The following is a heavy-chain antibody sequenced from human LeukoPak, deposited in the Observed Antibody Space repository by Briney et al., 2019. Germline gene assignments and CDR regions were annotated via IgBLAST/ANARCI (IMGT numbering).Heavy chain of an antibody. CDR3: ARTPAGSSGYL. CDR1: GGSISSSSYY. J-gene: IGHJ5*02. Sequence: SETLSLTCTVSGGSISSSSYYWGWIRQPPGKGLEWIGSIYYSGSTYYNPSLKSRVTISVDTSKNQFSLKLSSVTAADTAVYYCARTPAGSSGYLWGQGTLVTVSS. D-gene: IGHD6-19*01. V-gene: IGHV4-39*07. CDR2: IYYSGST.